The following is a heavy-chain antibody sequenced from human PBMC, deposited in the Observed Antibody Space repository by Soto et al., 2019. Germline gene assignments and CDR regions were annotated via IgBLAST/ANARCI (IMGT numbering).Heavy chain of an antibody. D-gene: IGHD2-21*01. CDR2: IYNSGNT. Sequence: QVQLQESGPGLVKPSQTLSLTCTVSGGSISDGAYYWSWIRQPPGKGLEWIGHIYNSGNTYNNPSLRSRLTISLDTSKSRFSLTLHSVTAADTAVYYCASGLSGDKVDQWGQGTRVTVSS. CDR3: ASGLSGDKVDQ. J-gene: IGHJ4*02. V-gene: IGHV4-30-4*01. CDR1: GGSISDGAYY.